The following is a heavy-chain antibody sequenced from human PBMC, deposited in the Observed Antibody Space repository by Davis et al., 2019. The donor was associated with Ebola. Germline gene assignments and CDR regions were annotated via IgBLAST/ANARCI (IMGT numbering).Heavy chain of an antibody. Sequence: KVSCKGSGYSFTSYWIGWVRQMPGKGLEWMGIIYPGDSDTRYSPSFQGQVTISADKSISTAYLQWSSLKASDTAMYYCARLYYYDSSGYFGAFDIWGQGTMVTVSS. J-gene: IGHJ3*02. CDR1: GYSFTSYW. V-gene: IGHV5-51*01. D-gene: IGHD3-22*01. CDR2: IYPGDSDT. CDR3: ARLYYYDSSGYFGAFDI.